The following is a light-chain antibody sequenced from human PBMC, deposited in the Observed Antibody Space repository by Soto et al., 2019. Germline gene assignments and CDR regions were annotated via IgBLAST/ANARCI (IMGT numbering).Light chain of an antibody. Sequence: QAVVTQPPSISGAPGQRVTISCTGSSSNIGAGYDVHWYQHLPGTAPKFLIYGNTKRPSGVPDRFSGSKSGTSASLAITGLQAEDEADYYCQSYDNSLNAWVFGGGTKLTVL. CDR3: QSYDNSLNAWV. CDR1: SSNIGAGYD. V-gene: IGLV1-40*01. CDR2: GNT. J-gene: IGLJ3*02.